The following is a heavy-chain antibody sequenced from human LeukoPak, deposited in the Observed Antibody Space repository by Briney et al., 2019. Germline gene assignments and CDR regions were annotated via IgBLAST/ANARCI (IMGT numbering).Heavy chain of an antibody. CDR3: ARYPATRGGSYYYYMDV. Sequence: GASVKVSCKASGGTFSSYAISWVRQAPGQGLEWMGGIIPIFGTANYAQKFQGRVTITADESTSTAYMELSSLRPEDTAVYYCARYPATRGGSYYYYMDVWGKGTTVTISS. CDR1: GGTFSSYA. CDR2: IIPIFGTA. V-gene: IGHV1-69*13. D-gene: IGHD3-16*01. J-gene: IGHJ6*03.